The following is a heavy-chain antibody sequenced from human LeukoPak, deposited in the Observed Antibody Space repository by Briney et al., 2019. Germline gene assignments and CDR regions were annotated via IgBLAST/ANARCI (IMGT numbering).Heavy chain of an antibody. V-gene: IGHV3-11*01. CDR2: ISSSGSTI. D-gene: IGHD3-22*01. Sequence: GGSLRLSCAASGFTFSDYYMSWLRQAPGKGLEWVSYISSSGSTIYYADSVKGRFTISRDNAKNSLYLQMNSLRAEDTAVYYCARSRITMIADAFDIWGQGTMVTVSS. CDR1: GFTFSDYY. J-gene: IGHJ3*02. CDR3: ARSRITMIADAFDI.